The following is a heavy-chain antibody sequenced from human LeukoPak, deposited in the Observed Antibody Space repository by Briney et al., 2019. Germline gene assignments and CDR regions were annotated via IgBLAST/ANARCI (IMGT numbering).Heavy chain of an antibody. J-gene: IGHJ5*02. CDR1: GYTFTGYY. Sequence: ASVKVSCKASGYTFTGYYMHWVRQAPGQGLEWMGWINPNSGGTNYAQKFQGRVTMTRDTSISTAYMELSRLRSDDTAVYYCARDLKLYYGSGSYYKSERFDPWGQGTLVTVSS. D-gene: IGHD3-10*01. V-gene: IGHV1-2*02. CDR2: INPNSGGT. CDR3: ARDLKLYYGSGSYYKSERFDP.